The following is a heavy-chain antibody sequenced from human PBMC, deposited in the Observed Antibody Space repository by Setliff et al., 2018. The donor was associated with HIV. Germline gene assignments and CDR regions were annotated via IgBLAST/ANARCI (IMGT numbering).Heavy chain of an antibody. Sequence: RASVKVSCKASGYTFTRYGVTWVRQAPGQGLEWMGWISVYNGKTNYAQNLQGRVTMTTDTSTSTAYMELRSLRSDDTALYFCARGTRVGANDAFDIWGQGTMVTVSS. J-gene: IGHJ3*02. V-gene: IGHV1-18*01. CDR1: GYTFTRYG. CDR2: ISVYNGKT. CDR3: ARGTRVGANDAFDI. D-gene: IGHD1-26*01.